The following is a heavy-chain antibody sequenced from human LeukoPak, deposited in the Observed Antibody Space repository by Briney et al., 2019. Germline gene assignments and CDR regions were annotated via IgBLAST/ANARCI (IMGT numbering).Heavy chain of an antibody. Sequence: GGSLRFSCAASGFTFSSYSMNWVRQAPGKGLEWVSSISSSSSYVYYADSVKGRFTISRDNAKNSLYLQMNSLRAEDTAVYYCARDMAAEPFYYYYYMDVWGKGTTVTISS. D-gene: IGHD6-13*01. CDR1: GFTFSSYS. J-gene: IGHJ6*03. CDR2: ISSSSSYV. CDR3: ARDMAAEPFYYYYYMDV. V-gene: IGHV3-21*01.